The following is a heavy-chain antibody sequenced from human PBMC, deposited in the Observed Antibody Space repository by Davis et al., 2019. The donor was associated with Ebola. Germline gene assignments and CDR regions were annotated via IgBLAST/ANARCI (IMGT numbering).Heavy chain of an antibody. CDR2: INPSGGST. V-gene: IGHV1-46*03. J-gene: IGHJ6*02. Sequence: AASVKVSCKASGYTFTGYYMHWVRQAPGQGLEWMGIINPSGGSTSYAQKFQGRVTMTRDTSTSTVYMELSSLRSEDTAVYYCARAPKSGYAFRYYYGMDVWGQGTTVTVSS. CDR3: ARAPKSGYAFRYYYGMDV. D-gene: IGHD3-22*01. CDR1: GYTFTGYY.